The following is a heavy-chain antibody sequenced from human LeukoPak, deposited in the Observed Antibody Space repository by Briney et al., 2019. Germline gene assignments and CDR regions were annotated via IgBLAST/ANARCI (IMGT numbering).Heavy chain of an antibody. CDR2: INSDGIST. J-gene: IGHJ5*02. V-gene: IGHV3-74*01. CDR1: GFTFSSYW. Sequence: QPGGSLRLSCAASGFTFSSYWMHWVRQAPGKGLVWVSRINSDGISTDYADSVKGRFNISRDNAKNTLYLQMNSLRAEDTAVYYCARGRSGSGWFDPWGQGTLVTVSS. D-gene: IGHD3-3*01. CDR3: ARGRSGSGWFDP.